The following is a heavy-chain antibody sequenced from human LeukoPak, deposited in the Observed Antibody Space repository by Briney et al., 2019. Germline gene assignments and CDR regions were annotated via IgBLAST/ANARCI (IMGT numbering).Heavy chain of an antibody. CDR3: ARTHSGSYSDY. V-gene: IGHV1-69*13. D-gene: IGHD1-26*01. Sequence: AASVKVSCKASGGPFSSYSISWVRQAPGQGLEWMGGIIPIFGTTNYAQKFQGRVTITADESTSTAYMELSSLRSEDTAVYYCARTHSGSYSDYWGQGTLVTVSS. CDR1: GGPFSSYS. CDR2: IIPIFGTT. J-gene: IGHJ4*02.